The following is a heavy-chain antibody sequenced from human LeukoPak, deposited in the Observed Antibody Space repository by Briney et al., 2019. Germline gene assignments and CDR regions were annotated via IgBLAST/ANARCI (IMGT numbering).Heavy chain of an antibody. CDR1: GFTFSSYW. V-gene: IGHV3-7*01. J-gene: IGHJ5*02. Sequence: PGGSLRLSCAASGFTFSSYWMSWVRQAPGKGLEWVANIKQDRSEKYYVDSVKGRFTISRDNAKNSLYLQMNSLRAEDTAVYYCARERAARIMITFGGVKGFDPWGQGTLVTVSS. CDR2: IKQDRSEK. CDR3: ARERAARIMITFGGVKGFDP. D-gene: IGHD3-16*01.